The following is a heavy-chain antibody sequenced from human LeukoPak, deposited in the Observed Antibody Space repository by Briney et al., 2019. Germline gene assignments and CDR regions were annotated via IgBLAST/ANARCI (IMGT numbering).Heavy chain of an antibody. CDR3: AREGGDSSGYYHDY. Sequence: SETLSLTCTVSGGSISSYYWSWIRQPPGRDLEWIGSIYHSGSTYYNPSLKSRVTISVDRSKNQFSLELTSMTAADTAVYYCAREGGDSSGYYHDYWGQGTLVTVSS. CDR2: IYHSGST. D-gene: IGHD3-22*01. CDR1: GGSISSYY. J-gene: IGHJ4*02. V-gene: IGHV4-59*12.